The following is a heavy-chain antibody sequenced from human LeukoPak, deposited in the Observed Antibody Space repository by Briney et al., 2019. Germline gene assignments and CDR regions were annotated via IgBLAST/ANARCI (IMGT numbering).Heavy chain of an antibody. CDR3: ARVRSGWEKDY. D-gene: IGHD6-19*01. J-gene: IGHJ4*02. CDR1: GYTFTIYG. CDR2: ISTYNGNT. V-gene: IGHV1-18*01. Sequence: GASVKVSCKTSGYTFTIYGISWVRQAPGQGLEWMGWISTYNGNTNYAQKLQGRVTMTTDTSTSTAYMELRSLRSDDTAVYYCARVRSGWEKDYWGQGTLVTVSS.